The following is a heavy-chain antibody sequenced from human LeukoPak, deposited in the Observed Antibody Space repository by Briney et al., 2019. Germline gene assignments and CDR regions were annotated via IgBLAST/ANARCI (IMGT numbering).Heavy chain of an antibody. Sequence: GGSLRLSCVASGFTFGTYWMSWVRQTPGKGLEWVANIKEDGSEKYYGDSVKGRFTISRDNAKNSLYLEMNSLRVEDTAVYYCARDSSGYQWGQGTLVTVSS. CDR3: ARDSSGYQ. V-gene: IGHV3-7*01. CDR2: IKEDGSEK. CDR1: GFTFGTYW. J-gene: IGHJ4*02. D-gene: IGHD3-22*01.